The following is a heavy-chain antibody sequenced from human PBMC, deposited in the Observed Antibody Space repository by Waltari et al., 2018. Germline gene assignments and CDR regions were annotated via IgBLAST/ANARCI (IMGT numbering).Heavy chain of an antibody. D-gene: IGHD3-10*01. V-gene: IGHV1-69*13. J-gene: IGHJ6*01. CDR1: GGSFSTYT. CDR3: AKGESMVQWGGGYYGLDV. Sequence: QVQLVQSGAEVKKPGSSVKVSCKASGGSFSTYTISWVRQAPGQGLEYMGGLTPEVRRTHYAGKVQCVVSITADEGTTTVYMEVKTLKHEDTAIYFWAKGESMVQWGGGYYGLDVWGQGTSVAVVS. CDR2: LTPEVRRT.